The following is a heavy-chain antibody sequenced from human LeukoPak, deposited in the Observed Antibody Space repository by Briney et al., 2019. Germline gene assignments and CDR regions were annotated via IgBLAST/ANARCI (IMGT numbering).Heavy chain of an antibody. V-gene: IGHV3-7*01. J-gene: IGHJ4*02. CDR1: GFTVSSNY. Sequence: LPGGSLRLSCAASGFTVSSNYMSWVRQALGKGLEWVANIKQDGSEKNYVDSVKGRFTISRDNAKNSLYLQMDNLRVEDTAVYYCVRDDGGQVASCNDYWGQGSLVTVSS. CDR3: VRDDGGQVASCNDY. D-gene: IGHD2/OR15-2a*01. CDR2: IKQDGSEK.